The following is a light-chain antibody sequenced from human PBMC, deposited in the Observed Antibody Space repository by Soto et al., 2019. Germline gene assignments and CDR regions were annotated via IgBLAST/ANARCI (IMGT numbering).Light chain of an antibody. CDR2: LNSDGSH. J-gene: IGLJ2*01. V-gene: IGLV4-69*01. CDR3: QIWGTGTYVV. CDR1: SGHSSYA. Sequence: QPVLTQSPSASASLGASVKLTCTLSSGHSSYAIAWHQQQPEKGPRYLMKLNSDGSHSKGDGIPDRFSGSSSGAERYLTISSLQSEDEADYYCQIWGTGTYVVFGGGTQLTVL.